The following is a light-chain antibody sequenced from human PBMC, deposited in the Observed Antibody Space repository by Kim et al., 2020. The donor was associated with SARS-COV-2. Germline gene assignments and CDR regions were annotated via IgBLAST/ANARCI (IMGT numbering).Light chain of an antibody. CDR3: NSRDSSGNRYV. Sequence: SSELTQDPAVSVALGQTVRITCQGDSLRSYYASWYQQKPGQAPVLVIYGKNNRPSGISDRFSGSSSGNTASLTITGAQAEDEADYYCNSRDSSGNRYVFGTGTKVTVL. V-gene: IGLV3-19*01. CDR2: GKN. J-gene: IGLJ1*01. CDR1: SLRSYY.